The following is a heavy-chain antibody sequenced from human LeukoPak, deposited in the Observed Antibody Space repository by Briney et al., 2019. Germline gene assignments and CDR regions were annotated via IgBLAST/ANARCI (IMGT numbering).Heavy chain of an antibody. D-gene: IGHD4-17*01. CDR1: GGTFSSYA. CDR3: ARGRDERTVTTLPDY. Sequence: RASVKVSCKASGGTFSSYAISWVRQAPGQGLEWMGGIIPIFGTANYAQKFQGRVTITADESTSTAYMELSSLRSEDPAVYYCARGRDERTVTTLPDYWGQGTLVTVSS. V-gene: IGHV1-69*13. CDR2: IIPIFGTA. J-gene: IGHJ4*02.